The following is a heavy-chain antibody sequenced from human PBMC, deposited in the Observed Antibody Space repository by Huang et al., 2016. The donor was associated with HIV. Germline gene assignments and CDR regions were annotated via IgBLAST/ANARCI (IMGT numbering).Heavy chain of an antibody. CDR1: GGTFSTFG. V-gene: IGHV1-69*01. J-gene: IGHJ6*02. D-gene: IGHD5-18*01. CDR2: IIPIANTT. Sequence: QVQLVQSEAEVKKPGSSVKVSCKASGGTFSTFGLSWVRQASGRWLEWMAGIIPIANTTYAAQKFQVRGTLTADESTNTASMELNSLTCEDTAVYYCARPSDAAMIRDYYYPMDVWGQGTTVTVS. CDR3: ARPSDAAMIRDYYYPMDV.